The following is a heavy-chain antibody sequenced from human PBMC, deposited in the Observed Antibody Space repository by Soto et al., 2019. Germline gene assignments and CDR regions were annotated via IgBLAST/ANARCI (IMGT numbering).Heavy chain of an antibody. CDR2: ISGSGGST. Sequence: GGTLRLSCAAFRFTFSSYAMSSVPQASGRGRECASAISGSGGSTYFADSVKGRFTISRDNSENSLYLQMNSLRADDTAVFYCAKDSSYFDWRQHDYCCQGALVTVSS. V-gene: IGHV3-23*01. CDR3: AKDSSYFDWRQHDY. CDR1: RFTFSSYA. J-gene: IGHJ4*02. D-gene: IGHD3-9*01.